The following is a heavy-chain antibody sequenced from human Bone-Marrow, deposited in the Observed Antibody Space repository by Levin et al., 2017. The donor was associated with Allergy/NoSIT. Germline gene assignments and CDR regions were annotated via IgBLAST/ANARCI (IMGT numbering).Heavy chain of an antibody. CDR1: GFTFSDHY. Sequence: GESLKISCATSGFTFSDHYMDWVRQVPGKGLEWVGRPKNKVNRYSTEYAASVKGRFTISRDDSKNSLYLQMNSLRTEDTAVYYCISQMSRRGYWGQGTLVTVSS. CDR3: ISQMSRRGY. CDR2: PKNKVNRYST. J-gene: IGHJ4*02. D-gene: IGHD3-10*01. V-gene: IGHV3-72*01.